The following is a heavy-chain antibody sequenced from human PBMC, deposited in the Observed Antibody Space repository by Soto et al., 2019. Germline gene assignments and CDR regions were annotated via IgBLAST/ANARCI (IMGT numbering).Heavy chain of an antibody. D-gene: IGHD1-26*01. CDR2: ISWNSGSI. CDR1: GFTFDDYA. Sequence: PGGSLRLSCAASGFTFDDYAMHWVRQAPGKGLEWVSGISWNSGSIGYADSVKGRFTISRDNAKNSLYLQMNSLRAEDTALYYCAKDTSLVATHDAFDIRGQGTMFTVSS. V-gene: IGHV3-9*01. J-gene: IGHJ3*02. CDR3: AKDTSLVATHDAFDI.